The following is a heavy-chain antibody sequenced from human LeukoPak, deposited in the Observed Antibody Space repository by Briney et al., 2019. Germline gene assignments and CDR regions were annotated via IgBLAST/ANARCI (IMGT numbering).Heavy chain of an antibody. J-gene: IGHJ3*02. CDR1: GGSFSGSY. Sequence: PSETLSLTCAVYGGSFSGSYWSWIRQPPGKGLEWIGEINHSGSTNYNPSLTSRVTISVDTSKNQCSLKLSSVTAAGTAVYYCARETTYSSGWYPRDSVQGADAFDIWGQGTMVTVSS. D-gene: IGHD6-19*01. CDR2: INHSGST. V-gene: IGHV4-34*01. CDR3: ARETTYSSGWYPRDSVQGADAFDI.